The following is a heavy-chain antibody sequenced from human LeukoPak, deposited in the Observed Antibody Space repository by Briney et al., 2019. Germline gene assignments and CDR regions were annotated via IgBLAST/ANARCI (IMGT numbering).Heavy chain of an antibody. CDR3: ARVSYYTSSGYYWNYFDY. CDR1: GFTFSSYA. D-gene: IGHD3-22*01. J-gene: IGHJ4*02. V-gene: IGHV3-23*01. Sequence: GGSLRLSCAASGFTFSSYAMSWVRQAPGKGLEWVSAISGSGGSTYYADSVKGRFTISRDNAKNSLYLQLNSLRAEDTAVYFCARVSYYTSSGYYWNYFDYWGQGALVTVSS. CDR2: ISGSGGST.